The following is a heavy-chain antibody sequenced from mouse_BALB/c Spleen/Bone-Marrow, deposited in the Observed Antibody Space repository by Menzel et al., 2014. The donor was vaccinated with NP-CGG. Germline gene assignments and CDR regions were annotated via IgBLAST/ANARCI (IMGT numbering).Heavy chain of an antibody. CDR3: ASYRYGWYFDV. V-gene: IGHV14-3*02. CDR2: IDPAIFT. D-gene: IGHD2-14*01. CDR1: GFNIKDTY. Sequence: EVQLQESGAELVKPGASVKLSCTASGFNIKDTYLHWVKQRPEQGLDWIGRIDPAIFTKYDPKFQGKATITADTSSNTAYLHLSSLASEDTAVYYCASYRYGWYFDVWGAGTTVTVSS. J-gene: IGHJ1*01.